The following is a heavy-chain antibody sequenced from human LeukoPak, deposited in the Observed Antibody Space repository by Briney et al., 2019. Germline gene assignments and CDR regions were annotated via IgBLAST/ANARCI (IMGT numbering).Heavy chain of an antibody. J-gene: IGHJ5*02. CDR3: AKDVGFGELPNWFDP. Sequence: GGSLRLSCAASGFTFSSYGMHWVRLAPGKGLEWVAVISYDGSNKYYADSVKGRFTISRDYSKNTLYLQMNSLRAEDTAVYYCAKDVGFGELPNWFDPWGQGTLVTVSS. V-gene: IGHV3-30*18. CDR2: ISYDGSNK. D-gene: IGHD3-10*01. CDR1: GFTFSSYG.